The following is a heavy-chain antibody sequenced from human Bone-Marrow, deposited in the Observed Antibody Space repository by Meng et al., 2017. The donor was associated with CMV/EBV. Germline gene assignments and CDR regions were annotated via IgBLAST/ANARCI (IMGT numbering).Heavy chain of an antibody. CDR1: GFTFSAYE. V-gene: IGHV3-73*01. J-gene: IGHJ4*02. Sequence: SGFTFSAYEMHWVRQAPGKGLEWVGWIKTNASSYDTVYDVPVKVSFTISSDDCKNTAYLQMNSFKTEDTDVYYCTRRDSNTCSDFDYWGQGTLVTVSS. CDR2: IKTNASSYDT. CDR3: TRRDSNTCSDFDY. D-gene: IGHD6-13*01.